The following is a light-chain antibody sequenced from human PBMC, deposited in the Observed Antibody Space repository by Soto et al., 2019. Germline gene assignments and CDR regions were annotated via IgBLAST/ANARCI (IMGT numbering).Light chain of an antibody. J-gene: IGKJ1*01. CDR3: MQALQTPRT. CDR2: MGS. Sequence: DIVMTQSPLSLPGTPVQAALMPCSSIQSLLHKNGNNYFNWYLQKPGQSPQLLIYMGSKRASGVPDRFSGSGSGTYFTLKISRVEAEDAGVYYCMQALQTPRTFGQGTEVDIK. CDR1: QSLLHKNGNNY. V-gene: IGKV2-28*01.